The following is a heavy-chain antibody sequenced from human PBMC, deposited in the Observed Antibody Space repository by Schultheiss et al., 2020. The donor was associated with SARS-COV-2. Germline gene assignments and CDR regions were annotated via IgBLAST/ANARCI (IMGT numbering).Heavy chain of an antibody. V-gene: IGHV4-34*01. CDR3: ASSDYYYDSSGYYYPFDY. CDR1: GGSFSGYY. CDR2: INHSGST. J-gene: IGHJ4*02. Sequence: SETLSLTCAVYGGSFSGYYWSWIRQPPGKGLEWIGEINHSGSTNYNPSLKSRVTISVDTSKNQFSLKLSSVTAADTAVYYCASSDYYYDSSGYYYPFDYWGQGTLVTVSS. D-gene: IGHD3-22*01.